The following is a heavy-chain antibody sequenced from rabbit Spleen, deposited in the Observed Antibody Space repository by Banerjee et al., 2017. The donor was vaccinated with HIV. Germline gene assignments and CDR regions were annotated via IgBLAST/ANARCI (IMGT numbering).Heavy chain of an antibody. CDR2: IYGDRSGST. CDR1: GFSFSSSYY. CDR3: ARDTSSSFSSYGMDL. Sequence: QSLEESGGDLVKPEGSLTLTCTASGFSFSSSYYMCWVRQAPGKGLECIACIYGDRSGSTYYANWAKGRFTISKPSSTTVTLQMTSLTAADTATYFCARDTSSSFSSYGMDLWGPGTLVTVS. D-gene: IGHD1-1*01. V-gene: IGHV1S40*01. J-gene: IGHJ6*01.